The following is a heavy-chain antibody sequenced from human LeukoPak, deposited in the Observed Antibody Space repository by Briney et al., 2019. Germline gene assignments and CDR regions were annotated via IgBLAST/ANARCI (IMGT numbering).Heavy chain of an antibody. J-gene: IGHJ5*01. Sequence: PGGSLRLSCAASGFTFNSYEMNWVRQAPGKGLEWISYISSSGSTIYYADSVKGRFTISRDNAKNSLYLQMNSLRAEDTAVYYCARDRGGFDSWGQGTLVTVSS. CDR3: ARDRGGFDS. CDR1: GFTFNSYE. CDR2: ISSSGSTI. V-gene: IGHV3-48*03.